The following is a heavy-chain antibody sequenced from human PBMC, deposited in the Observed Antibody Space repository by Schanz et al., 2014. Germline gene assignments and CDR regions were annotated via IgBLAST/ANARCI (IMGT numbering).Heavy chain of an antibody. CDR1: GFTLSSYA. D-gene: IGHD2-15*01. CDR2: ISYDGSNK. V-gene: IGHV3-30-3*01. Sequence: QVQLVESGGGVVQFGRSLRLSCAAYGFTLSSYAMHWVRQAPGKGLEWVAVISYDGSNKYYADSVKGRFTISRDNSKNTLYLQMNPLRAEDTAVYYGARDRGYCSGGRCLTFDYWGQGTLVTVSS. J-gene: IGHJ4*02. CDR3: ARDRGYCSGGRCLTFDY.